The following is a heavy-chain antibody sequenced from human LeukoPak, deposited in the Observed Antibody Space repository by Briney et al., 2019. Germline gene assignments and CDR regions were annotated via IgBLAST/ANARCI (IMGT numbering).Heavy chain of an antibody. CDR3: TSDPLPSTVPTQNYDY. Sequence: SVKVSCKASGGIFSSYSISWVRQAPGQGLEWMGGIIPIFGTANYAQRFQGRVTITADESTSTAYMELSSLRSGDTAVYYCTSDPLPSTVPTQNYDYWGQGTLVTVSS. V-gene: IGHV1-69*13. CDR2: IIPIFGTA. D-gene: IGHD4-11*01. J-gene: IGHJ4*02. CDR1: GGIFSSYS.